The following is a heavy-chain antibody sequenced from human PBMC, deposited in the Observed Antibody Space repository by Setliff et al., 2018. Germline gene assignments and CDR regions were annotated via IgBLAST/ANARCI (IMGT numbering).Heavy chain of an antibody. CDR2: IYPRDSHT. J-gene: IGHJ4*02. CDR3: ARGLDVDIVTTIAGFDY. Sequence: GESLKISCKGSGFTFTNYWIGWVRQMPGKGLEWMGIIYPRDSHTIYSPPFQGQVTISADKSNITAYLQWASLKPSDTGIYYCARGLDVDIVTTIAGFDYWGQGTLVTVSS. D-gene: IGHD5-12*01. V-gene: IGHV5-51*01. CDR1: GFTFTNYW.